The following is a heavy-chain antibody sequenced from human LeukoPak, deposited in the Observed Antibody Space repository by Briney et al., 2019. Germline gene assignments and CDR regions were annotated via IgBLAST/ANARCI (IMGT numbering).Heavy chain of an antibody. J-gene: IGHJ4*02. CDR1: GGSISSGSYY. Sequence: PSETLSLTCTVSGGSISSGSYYWTWIRQPAGKGLEWIGRIYISGSTKYSPSLKSRVTISVDTSKNQFPLRLSSVTAADTAVYYCARAISGSITAGSVWGQGTLVTVSS. CDR2: IYISGST. D-gene: IGHD1-14*01. V-gene: IGHV4-61*02. CDR3: ARAISGSITAGSV.